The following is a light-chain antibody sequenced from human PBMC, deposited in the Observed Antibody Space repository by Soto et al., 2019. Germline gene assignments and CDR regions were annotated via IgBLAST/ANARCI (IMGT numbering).Light chain of an antibody. J-gene: IGKJ1*01. CDR3: QQYNSYWT. Sequence: EIVLTQSPGTLSLSPGEGATLSCRASQSVGGTFLAWYQQKGGQAPRLLIHGASNRATGIPDRFSGSGSGTEFTLTISSLQPDDYATYFCQQYNSYWTFGQGTKVDI. CDR2: GAS. CDR1: QSVGGTF. V-gene: IGKV3-20*01.